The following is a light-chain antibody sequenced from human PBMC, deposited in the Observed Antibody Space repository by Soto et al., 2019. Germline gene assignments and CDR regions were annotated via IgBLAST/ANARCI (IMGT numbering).Light chain of an antibody. Sequence: EIVLTQSPVTLSVSPGEIATLYFSASQSVSSSYLAWYQQKPGQAPRLLIYGASSRATGIPDRFSGSGSGTDFTLTISRLEPEDFAVYYCQQYGSSLWTFGQGTKVDIK. CDR2: GAS. CDR1: QSVSSSY. J-gene: IGKJ1*01. CDR3: QQYGSSLWT. V-gene: IGKV3-20*01.